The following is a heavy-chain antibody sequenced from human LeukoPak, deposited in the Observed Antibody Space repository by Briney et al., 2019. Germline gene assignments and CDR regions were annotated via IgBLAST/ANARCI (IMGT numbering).Heavy chain of an antibody. D-gene: IGHD3-10*01. CDR1: GFTFDDYA. CDR3: AKGSLQVRGRDWFDP. Sequence: GGSLRLSCAASGFTFDDYAMHWVRQAPGKGLEWVSGISWNSGSIGYADSVKGRFTISRDNAKNSLYLQMNSLRAEDTALYYCAKGSLQVRGRDWFDPWGQGTLVTVSS. V-gene: IGHV3-9*01. CDR2: ISWNSGSI. J-gene: IGHJ5*02.